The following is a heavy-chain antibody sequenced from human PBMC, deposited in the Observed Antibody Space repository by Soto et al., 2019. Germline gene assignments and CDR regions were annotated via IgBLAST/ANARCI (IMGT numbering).Heavy chain of an antibody. V-gene: IGHV4-59*08. Sequence: QVQLQESGQGLVKPSETLSLTCTVSGGSISSHYWSWIRQPPGKGLEWIGYIYYSGSTDYNPSLKSRVTISVDTSKNQLSLRLTSVTAADTAVYYCARPRGTTPAVWYFDLWGRGTLVTVSS. CDR3: ARPRGTTPAVWYFDL. D-gene: IGHD1-26*01. CDR1: GGSISSHY. J-gene: IGHJ2*01. CDR2: IYYSGST.